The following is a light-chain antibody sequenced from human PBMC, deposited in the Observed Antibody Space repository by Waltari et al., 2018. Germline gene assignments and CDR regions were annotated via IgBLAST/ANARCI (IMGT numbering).Light chain of an antibody. V-gene: IGKV3-15*01. Sequence: EIVMTQSPATLSVSHGERATLSCRASQSIRSDLAWYQQKPGQTPRLLIYGASTRATGIPARFSGSGSGTDFTLTISSLQSEDFAVYYCQQYNDWPPTWTFGQGTKVEI. CDR2: GAS. CDR1: QSIRSD. CDR3: QQYNDWPPTWT. J-gene: IGKJ1*01.